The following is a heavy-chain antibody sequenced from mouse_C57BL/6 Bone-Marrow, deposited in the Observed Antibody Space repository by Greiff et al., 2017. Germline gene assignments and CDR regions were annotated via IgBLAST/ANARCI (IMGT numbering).Heavy chain of an antibody. D-gene: IGHD4-1*01. CDR3: ARAGPVGRNFYF. V-gene: IGHV1-55*01. J-gene: IGHJ2*01. CDR1: GYTFTSYW. CDR2: IYPTSGRT. Sequence: QVQLQQPGAELVKPGASVKMSCKASGYTFTSYWINWVKQRPGQGLEWIGDIYPTSGRTNYNEKFKSKGILTVDTSSNTAYMQLSSRTSEDSAVLYCARAGPVGRNFYFWGRGTALTVTA.